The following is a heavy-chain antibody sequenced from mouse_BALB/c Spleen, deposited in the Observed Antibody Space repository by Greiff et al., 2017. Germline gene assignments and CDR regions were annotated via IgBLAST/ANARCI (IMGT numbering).Heavy chain of an antibody. CDR2: ISDGGSYT. CDR3: ARGSRFTTVVVDV. CDR1: GFTFSDYY. V-gene: IGHV5-4*02. Sequence: EVNLVESGGGLVKPGGSLKLSCAASGFTFSDYYMYWVRQTPEKRLEWVATISDGGSYTYYPDSVKGRFTISRDNAKNNLYLQMSSLKSEDTAMYYCARGSRFTTVVVDVWGAGTTVTVSS. J-gene: IGHJ1*01. D-gene: IGHD1-1*01.